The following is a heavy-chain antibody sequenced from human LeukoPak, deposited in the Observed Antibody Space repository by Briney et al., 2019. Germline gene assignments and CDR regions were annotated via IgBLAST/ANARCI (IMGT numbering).Heavy chain of an antibody. J-gene: IGHJ4*02. V-gene: IGHV3-7*01. CDR1: GYTFNSFF. CDR3: VRDLGHSRHYFEY. Sequence: GGSLRLSCAASGYTFNSFFLNWVRLTPGRELEWVACISQDGSETFYMDSVRGRFTISRDNTKNSLYLQMDSLRAEDTAVYFCVRDLGHSRHYFEYWGQGALVTVSS. D-gene: IGHD7-27*01. CDR2: ISQDGSET.